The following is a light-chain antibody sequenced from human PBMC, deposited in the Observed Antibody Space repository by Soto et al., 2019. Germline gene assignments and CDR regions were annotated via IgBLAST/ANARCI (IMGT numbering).Light chain of an antibody. CDR3: QQYGVSPRT. V-gene: IGKV3-20*01. J-gene: IGKJ1*01. Sequence: ELVLTQSPDTLSLSPGESATLSCRDSQSVSSSYLAWYQQRPGQAPRLLIYGASSRATGIPDRFSGSGSGTDLSLTISRLEPEDFAVYYCQQYGVSPRTFGQGTKVDIK. CDR1: QSVSSSY. CDR2: GAS.